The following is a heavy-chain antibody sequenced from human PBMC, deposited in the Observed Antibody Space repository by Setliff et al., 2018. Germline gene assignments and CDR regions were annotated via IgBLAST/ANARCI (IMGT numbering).Heavy chain of an antibody. CDR3: ARSPPNRGVGQGHHMDV. J-gene: IGHJ6*03. D-gene: IGHD1-26*01. V-gene: IGHV1-18*01. CDR1: GYIFNTFG. Sequence: RASVKVSCKASGYIFNTFGISWVRRAPGQGLEWIGWISPYNGDTKYAQKLQDRVTMTIDTSTSTAYVEVRSLRSDDTALYYCARSPPNRGVGQGHHMDVWGKGTSVTAP. CDR2: ISPYNGDT.